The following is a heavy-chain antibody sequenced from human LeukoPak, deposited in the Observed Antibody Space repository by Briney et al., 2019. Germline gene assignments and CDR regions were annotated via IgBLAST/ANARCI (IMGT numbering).Heavy chain of an antibody. D-gene: IGHD1-14*01. Sequence: GGSLRLSCATSGFTFSTYGMHWVRQAPGKGLEWVAVIWYDGSNKYCADFVKGRFTISKDISKNTLYLQMNSLRAEDTAVYYCARAHNQMYFYPDIWGQGTMVTVSS. CDR2: IWYDGSNK. V-gene: IGHV3-33*08. CDR3: ARAHNQMYFYPDI. CDR1: GFTFSTYG. J-gene: IGHJ3*02.